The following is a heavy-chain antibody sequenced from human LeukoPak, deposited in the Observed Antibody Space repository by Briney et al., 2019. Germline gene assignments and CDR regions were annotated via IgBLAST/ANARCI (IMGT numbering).Heavy chain of an antibody. D-gene: IGHD3-10*01. J-gene: IGHJ6*03. CDR3: ARDRRYYGSGTYNDYYYYYYMDV. Sequence: ASVKVSCKASGYTFTSHYMHWVRQAPGQGLEWMGIINPSGGSTSYAQKFQGRVTMTRDTSTSTVYMELSSLRSEDTAVYYCARDRRYYGSGTYNDYYYYYYMDVWGKGTTVTISS. CDR2: INPSGGST. CDR1: GYTFTSHY. V-gene: IGHV1-46*01.